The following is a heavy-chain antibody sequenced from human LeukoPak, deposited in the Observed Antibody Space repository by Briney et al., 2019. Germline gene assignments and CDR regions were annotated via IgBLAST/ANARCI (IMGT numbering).Heavy chain of an antibody. D-gene: IGHD4-17*01. CDR3: ARDDYGDYVFDY. CDR2: IYYSGST. Sequence: SETLSLTCTVSGGSISSGGYYWSWIRQHPGKGLEWIGYIYYSGSTYYNPSLKSRVTISVDSSKNQFSLKLSSVTAADTAVYYCARDDYGDYVFDYWGQGTLVTVSS. J-gene: IGHJ4*02. CDR1: GGSISSGGYY. V-gene: IGHV4-31*03.